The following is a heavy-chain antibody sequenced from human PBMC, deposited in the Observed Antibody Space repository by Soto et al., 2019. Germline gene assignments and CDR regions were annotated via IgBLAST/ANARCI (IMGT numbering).Heavy chain of an antibody. D-gene: IGHD2-2*01. V-gene: IGHV3-33*01. CDR1: GFTFSSYG. CDR2: IWYDGSNK. CDR3: ARDGGYCSSTSCFYYFDY. J-gene: IGHJ4*02. Sequence: PGGSLRLSCAASGFTFSSYGMHWVRQAPGKGLEWVAVIWYDGSNKYYADSVKGRFTISRDNSKNTLYLQMNSLRAEDTAVYYCARDGGYCSSTSCFYYFDYWGQGTLVTVSS.